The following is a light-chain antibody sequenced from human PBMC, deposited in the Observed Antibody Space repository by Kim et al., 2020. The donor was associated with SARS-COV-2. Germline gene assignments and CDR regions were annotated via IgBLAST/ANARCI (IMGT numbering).Light chain of an antibody. J-gene: IGKJ2*01. Sequence: VAPGENAILYCKASQSVSGNLAWYQQKPGQAPRLLIYGAFTSATGIPARFSGSGSGTEFTLTINSLQSEDFAVYYCQQYKNWPYTFGQGTKLEI. CDR2: GAF. CDR3: QQYKNWPYT. CDR1: QSVSGN. V-gene: IGKV3-15*01.